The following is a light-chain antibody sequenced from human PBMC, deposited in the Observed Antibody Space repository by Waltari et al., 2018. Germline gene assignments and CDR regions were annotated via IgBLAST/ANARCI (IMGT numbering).Light chain of an antibody. J-gene: IGKJ2*01. CDR2: GAS. CDR1: QSVTTN. Sequence: EIVMTQSPATLSGSPGERAILSVRASQSVTTNLAWYQQKPGQAPSLPIYGASTRATDIPARFSGSGSGTEFTLTISSLQSEDFAVYYCHQYNDGPPFNFGQGTKLEIK. CDR3: HQYNDGPPFN. V-gene: IGKV3-15*01.